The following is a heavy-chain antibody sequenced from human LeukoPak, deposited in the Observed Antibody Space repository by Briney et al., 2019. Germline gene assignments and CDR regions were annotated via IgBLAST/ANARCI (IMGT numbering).Heavy chain of an antibody. V-gene: IGHV3-48*01. CDR2: ISSSSSTI. CDR3: AKDDHYNYYYMDV. J-gene: IGHJ6*03. D-gene: IGHD2-15*01. CDR1: GFIFSSYS. Sequence: GGSLRLSCAASGFIFSSYSMNWVRQAPGKGLEWVSYISSSSSTIYYADSVKGRFTISRDNAENSLYLQMNSLGAEDTAVYYCAKDDHYNYYYMDVWGKGTTVTVSS.